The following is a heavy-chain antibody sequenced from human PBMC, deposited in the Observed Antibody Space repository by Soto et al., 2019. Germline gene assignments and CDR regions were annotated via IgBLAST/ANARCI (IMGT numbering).Heavy chain of an antibody. Sequence: EVQLVESGGGLVKPGGSLRLSCAASGFTFSSYSMNWVRQAPGKGLEWVSSISSSSSYIYYADSVKGRFTISRDNAKNSLYLQMNSLSAEDTAVYYCARVGDIGSHAFDIWGQGTMVTVSS. D-gene: IGHD5-12*01. CDR3: ARVGDIGSHAFDI. J-gene: IGHJ3*02. CDR1: GFTFSSYS. CDR2: ISSSSSYI. V-gene: IGHV3-21*01.